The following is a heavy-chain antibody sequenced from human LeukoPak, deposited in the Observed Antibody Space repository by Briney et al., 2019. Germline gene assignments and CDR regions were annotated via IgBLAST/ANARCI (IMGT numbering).Heavy chain of an antibody. CDR3: AREAPYSTTWYEDY. Sequence: PSETLSLTCTVSGGSISGYYWSWIRQPAGKGLEWIGRIYTSGTANYNPSLQSRVTMSVDTSKNQFSLKLSSVIAADTAVYYCAREAPYSTTWYEDYWGQGTLVTVSS. CDR2: IYTSGTA. D-gene: IGHD6-13*01. V-gene: IGHV4-4*07. J-gene: IGHJ4*02. CDR1: GGSISGYY.